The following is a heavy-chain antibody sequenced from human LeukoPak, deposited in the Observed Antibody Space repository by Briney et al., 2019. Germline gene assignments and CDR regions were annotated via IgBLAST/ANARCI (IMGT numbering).Heavy chain of an antibody. CDR3: ARVKYYDFWSGPSNYYYYMDV. Sequence: SETLSLTRTVSGGSISSYYWSWIRQPPGKGLEWIGYIYYTGTTNYNPSLKSRVTISVDASKNQFSLKLSSVTAADTAVYYCARVKYYDFWSGPSNYYYYMDVWGKRTTVTLSS. D-gene: IGHD3-3*01. V-gene: IGHV4-59*08. J-gene: IGHJ6*03. CDR1: GGSISSYY. CDR2: IYYTGTT.